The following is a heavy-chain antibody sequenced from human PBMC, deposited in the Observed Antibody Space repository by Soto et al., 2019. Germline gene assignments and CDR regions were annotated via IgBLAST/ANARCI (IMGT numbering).Heavy chain of an antibody. D-gene: IGHD3-10*01. V-gene: IGHV4-39*01. CDR2: IYYSGST. CDR1: GGSISSSSYY. CDR3: ASPQSGVYYGSGSGNWFDP. J-gene: IGHJ5*02. Sequence: QLQLQESGPGLVKPSETLSLTCTVSGGSISSSSYYWGWIRQPPGKGLEWIGSIYYSGSTYYNPSLKSRVTISVDTSKNQFSLKLSSVTAADTAVYYCASPQSGVYYGSGSGNWFDPWGQGTLVTVSS.